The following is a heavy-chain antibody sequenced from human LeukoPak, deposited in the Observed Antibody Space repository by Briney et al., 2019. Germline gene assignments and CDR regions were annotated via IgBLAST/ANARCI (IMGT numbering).Heavy chain of an antibody. J-gene: IGHJ5*02. CDR2: IYSGGST. CDR1: GFTLSSNY. D-gene: IGHD3-10*01. CDR3: ARETLWFGSNWFDP. V-gene: IGHV3-53*01. Sequence: GGSLRLSCAASGFTLSSNYMSWVRQAPGKGLEGVSVIYSGGSTYYADSVKGRFTISRDNSKNTLYLQMNSLRAEDTAVYYCARETLWFGSNWFDPWGQGTLVTVSS.